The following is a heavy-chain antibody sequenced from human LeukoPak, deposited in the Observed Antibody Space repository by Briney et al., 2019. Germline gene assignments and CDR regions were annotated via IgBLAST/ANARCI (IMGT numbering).Heavy chain of an antibody. CDR3: AREGDSSGPFDY. CDR2: IIPIFGTA. CDR1: RGTFSSYA. V-gene: IGHV1-69*13. Sequence: GASVKVSCKASRGTFSSYAISWVRRAPGQGLEWMGGIIPIFGTANYAQKFQGRVTITADESTSTAYMELSSLRSEDTAVYYCAREGDSSGPFDYWGQGTLVTVSS. D-gene: IGHD3-22*01. J-gene: IGHJ4*02.